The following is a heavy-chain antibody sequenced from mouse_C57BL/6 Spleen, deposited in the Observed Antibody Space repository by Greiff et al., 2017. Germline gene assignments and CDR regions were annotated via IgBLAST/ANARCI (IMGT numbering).Heavy chain of an antibody. J-gene: IGHJ2*01. D-gene: IGHD2-12*01. CDR2: IYPGSGST. Sequence: QVQLQQSGAELVKPGASVKMSCKASGYTFTSYWITWVKLRPGQGLVRIGDIYPGSGSTIYNEKFKSKATLTGATASRTAYMQLSSLTSEDSAVYYCARHDVAFDYWGQGTTRKVSS. CDR1: GYTFTSYW. V-gene: IGHV1-55*01. CDR3: ARHDVAFDY.